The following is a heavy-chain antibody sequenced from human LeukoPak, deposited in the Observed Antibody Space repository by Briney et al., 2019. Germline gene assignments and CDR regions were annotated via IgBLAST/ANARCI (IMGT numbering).Heavy chain of an antibody. CDR3: AKEGTASKPSDLDY. CDR1: GFTFSSYG. Sequence: GGSLRLSCAASGFTFSSYGMHWVRQAPGKGLEWVTFIRYDGTIKYYSDSVKGRFAISRDNSQNTLFLQMNSLRPEDTAVYYCAKEGTASKPSDLDYWGQGTLVTVSS. J-gene: IGHJ4*02. V-gene: IGHV3-30*02. CDR2: IRYDGTIK. D-gene: IGHD1/OR15-1a*01.